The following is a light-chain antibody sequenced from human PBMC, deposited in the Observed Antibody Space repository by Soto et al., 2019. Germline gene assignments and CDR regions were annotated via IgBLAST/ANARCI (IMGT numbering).Light chain of an antibody. CDR1: SSDIGSYDH. CDR3: ISYTNRQSYV. CDR2: AVS. V-gene: IGLV2-14*01. Sequence: QSALTQPASVSGSPGQSITISCSGTSSDIGSYDHVAWYQQFPGKSPKLMIYAVSDRPSGVSDRFSGSTSGITASLTISGLQTEDEADYYCISYTNRQSYVFGTGTKLTVL. J-gene: IGLJ1*01.